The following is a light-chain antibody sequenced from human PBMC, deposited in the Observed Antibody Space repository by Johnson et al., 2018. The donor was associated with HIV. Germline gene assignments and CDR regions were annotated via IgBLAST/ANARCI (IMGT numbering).Light chain of an antibody. V-gene: IGLV1-51*01. CDR3: GTWDSSLSVLYV. CDR2: DNN. Sequence: QSVLTQPPSVSAAPGQKVTISCSGSSSNIGNNYVSWYQQLPGTAPKLLIYDNNKRPSGTPDRFSGSKSGTSATLRITGLQTGDEADYYCGTWDSSLSVLYVFGTGTKVTVL. J-gene: IGLJ1*01. CDR1: SSNIGNNY.